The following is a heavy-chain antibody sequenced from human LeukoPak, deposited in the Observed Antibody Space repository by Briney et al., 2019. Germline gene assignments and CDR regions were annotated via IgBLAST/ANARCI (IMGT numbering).Heavy chain of an antibody. V-gene: IGHV3-23*01. CDR1: VLSLRGLA. Sequence: GGTLRLSCAATVLSLRGLAMSCTRQSPGTGLEWVSSITTTAESIYYADSVKGRFTISSDSPGSTLHLQMNSLRIEDSDVYDCAKRLSRGYFGKLIFDYWGQGALVTVSS. J-gene: IGHJ4*02. CDR3: AKRLSRGYFGKLIFDY. CDR2: ITTTAESI. D-gene: IGHD3-9*01.